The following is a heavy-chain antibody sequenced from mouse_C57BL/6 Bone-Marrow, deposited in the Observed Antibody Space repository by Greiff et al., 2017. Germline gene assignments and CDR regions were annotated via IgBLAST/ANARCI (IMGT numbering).Heavy chain of an antibody. V-gene: IGHV1-72*01. CDR3: AREGWLLPYWYFDV. D-gene: IGHD2-3*01. CDR2: IDPNSGGT. Sequence: QVQLKQPGAELVKPGASVKLSCKASGYTFTSYWMHWVKQRPGRGLEWIGRIDPNSGGTKYNEKFKSKATLTVDKPSSTAYMQLSSLTSEDSAVYYCAREGWLLPYWYFDVWGTGTTGTVSS. CDR1: GYTFTSYW. J-gene: IGHJ1*03.